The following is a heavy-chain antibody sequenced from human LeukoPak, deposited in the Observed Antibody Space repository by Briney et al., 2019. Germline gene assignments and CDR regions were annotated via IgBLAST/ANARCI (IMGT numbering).Heavy chain of an antibody. CDR3: AKSRRQYDFWSGFDY. D-gene: IGHD3-3*01. Sequence: GGSLRLSCAASGFTFSDHYMSWIRQAPGKGLEWVSYISSSGSTIYYADSVKGRFTISRDSSKNTLYLQMNRLTTEDRAVYYCAKSRRQYDFWSGFDYWGQGTLVTVSS. J-gene: IGHJ4*02. CDR2: ISSSGSTI. CDR1: GFTFSDHY. V-gene: IGHV3-11*04.